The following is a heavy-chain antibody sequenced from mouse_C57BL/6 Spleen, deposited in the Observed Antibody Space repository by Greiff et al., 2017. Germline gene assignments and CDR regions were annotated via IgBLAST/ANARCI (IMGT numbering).Heavy chain of an antibody. D-gene: IGHD1-1*01. V-gene: IGHV5-17*01. Sequence: EVKLVESGGGLVKPGGSLKLSCAASGFTFSDYGMHWVRQAPEEGLEWVAYISSGSSTIYYADTVKGRFTFSRDNAKNTLFLQMTSLRSEDTAMYYCARNYYSSSYIDYWGQDTTLTVSS. J-gene: IGHJ2*01. CDR2: ISSGSSTI. CDR3: ARNYYSSSYIDY. CDR1: GFTFSDYG.